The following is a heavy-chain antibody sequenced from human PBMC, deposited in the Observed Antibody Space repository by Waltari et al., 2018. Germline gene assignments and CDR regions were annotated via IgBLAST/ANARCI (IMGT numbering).Heavy chain of an antibody. Sequence: QVQLVQSGAEVKKPGSSVKVSCKASGGTFSRYAISWVRQAPGQGPEWMGGIIPILGIANYAQKFQGRVTITADESTSTAYMELSSLRSEDTAVYYCASNSPASRARRLLYYYYMDVWGKGTTVTVSS. D-gene: IGHD1-26*01. CDR2: IIPILGIA. J-gene: IGHJ6*03. CDR1: GGTFSRYA. CDR3: ASNSPASRARRLLYYYYMDV. V-gene: IGHV1-69*04.